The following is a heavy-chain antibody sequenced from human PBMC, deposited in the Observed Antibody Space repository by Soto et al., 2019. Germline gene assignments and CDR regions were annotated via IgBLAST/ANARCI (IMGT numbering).Heavy chain of an antibody. Sequence: NPXESLSLTCSVSGGTVSGYYGTWIRQPAGKGLEWIGRIYSSGNTKYNPSLQSRVTMSLDTSNNQFSLRLTSVTAADTAVYYCARGQRFSDWFDPWGQGTLVTVSS. CDR3: ARGQRFSDWFDP. D-gene: IGHD3-3*01. V-gene: IGHV4-4*07. CDR1: GGTVSGYY. CDR2: IYSSGNT. J-gene: IGHJ5*02.